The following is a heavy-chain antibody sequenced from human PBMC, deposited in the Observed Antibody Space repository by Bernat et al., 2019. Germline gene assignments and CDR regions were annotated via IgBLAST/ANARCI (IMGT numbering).Heavy chain of an antibody. CDR1: GFTFSSYG. V-gene: IGHV3-33*01. D-gene: IGHD3-10*01. Sequence: QVQLVESGGGVVQPGRSLRLSCAASGFTFSSYGMHWVRQAPGKGLEWVAVIWYDGSNKYYADSVKGRFTISRDNSKNTLYLQMNSLRAEDTAVYYCAREWEGLWFGTFDYWGQGTLVTVSS. CDR3: AREWEGLWFGTFDY. J-gene: IGHJ4*02. CDR2: IWYDGSNK.